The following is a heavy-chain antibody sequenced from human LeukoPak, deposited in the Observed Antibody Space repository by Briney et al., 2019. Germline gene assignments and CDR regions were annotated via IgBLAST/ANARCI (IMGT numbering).Heavy chain of an antibody. V-gene: IGHV1-8*03. D-gene: IGHD3-16*01. J-gene: IGHJ4*02. Sequence: GASVKVSCKASGYTFTSYDINWVRQATGQGLEWMGWMNPNSGNTGYAQKFQGRVTITMNTSISTAYMELSSLRSEDTAVYYCARGVLWGSSYYFDYWGQGTLVTVSS. CDR3: ARGVLWGSSYYFDY. CDR2: MNPNSGNT. CDR1: GYTFTSYD.